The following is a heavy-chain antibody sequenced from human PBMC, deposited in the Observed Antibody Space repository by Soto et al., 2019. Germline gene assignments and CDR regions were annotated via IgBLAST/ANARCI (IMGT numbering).Heavy chain of an antibody. V-gene: IGHV1-3*01. CDR2: INAGYGNT. D-gene: IGHD7-27*01. CDR1: GYTFSSYA. J-gene: IGHJ4*02. Sequence: ASVKVSCKASGYTFSSYAMHWVRQAPGQRLEWMGWINAGYGNTKSSQKFQDRVTISRDTSASTAYMELTSLRSEDTAVYYCARDTGDGTFDFWGQGTPVTVSS. CDR3: ARDTGDGTFDF.